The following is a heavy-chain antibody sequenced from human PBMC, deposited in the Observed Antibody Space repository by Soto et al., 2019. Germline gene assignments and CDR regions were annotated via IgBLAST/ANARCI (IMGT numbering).Heavy chain of an antibody. D-gene: IGHD6-6*01. J-gene: IGHJ4*02. Sequence: QVQLVESGGGLVKPGGSLRLSCAASGFTFSDYYMIWIRQAPGQGLEWVSYISSIGSTIYYAESVKGRFTISRDTASNSLYLQMKNLSAQCKAEYYCAARGSSSGGRGYWCQGTLVTVPS. CDR1: GFTFSDYY. CDR3: AARGSSSGGRGY. V-gene: IGHV3-11*01. CDR2: ISSIGSTI.